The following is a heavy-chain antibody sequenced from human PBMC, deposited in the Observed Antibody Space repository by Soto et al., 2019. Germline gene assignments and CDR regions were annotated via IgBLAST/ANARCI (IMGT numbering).Heavy chain of an antibody. J-gene: IGHJ4*02. V-gene: IGHV3-53*01. CDR2: IYSGGST. CDR3: ARDCTNGVCYDY. Sequence: GGSLRLSCAASGFTVSSNYMSWVRQAPGKGLEWVSVIYSGGSTYYADSVKGRFTISRDNSKNTLYLQMNRLRAEDTAVYYCARDCTNGVCYDYWGQGTLVTVSS. CDR1: GFTVSSNY. D-gene: IGHD2-8*01.